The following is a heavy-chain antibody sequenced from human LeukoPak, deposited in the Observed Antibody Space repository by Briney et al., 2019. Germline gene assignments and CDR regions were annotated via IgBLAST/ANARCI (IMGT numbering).Heavy chain of an antibody. CDR3: EAGESIRYFDY. D-gene: IGHD3-9*01. Sequence: SETLSLTCRVSGVSLFRDYWNWIRQPPGKGLEWIRYVHYSGSTNYTPSLKRRFTISVDTSKSQFSLKLSSATAPDTAVFFCEAGESIRYFDYWGQGTLLTVSS. CDR2: VHYSGST. V-gene: IGHV4-59*08. J-gene: IGHJ4*02. CDR1: GVSLFRDY.